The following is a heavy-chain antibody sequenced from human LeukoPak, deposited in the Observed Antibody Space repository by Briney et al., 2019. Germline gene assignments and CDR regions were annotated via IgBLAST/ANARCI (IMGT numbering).Heavy chain of an antibody. J-gene: IGHJ4*02. Sequence: SETLSLTCTVSGGSVSSGSYYWSWIRQPPGKGLEWIGHIYYSGTTSYNPSPKSRVTISVDMSKNQFSLKLSSVTAAGTAVYYCARSVSGYDYYFDYWGQGTLVTVSS. V-gene: IGHV4-61*01. CDR1: GGSVSSGSYY. CDR3: ARSVSGYDYYFDY. CDR2: IYYSGTT. D-gene: IGHD5-12*01.